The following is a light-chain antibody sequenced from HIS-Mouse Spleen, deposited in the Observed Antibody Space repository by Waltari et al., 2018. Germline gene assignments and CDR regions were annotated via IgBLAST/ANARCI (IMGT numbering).Light chain of an antibody. J-gene: IGLJ2*01. CDR2: DDS. Sequence: SYVLTQPPSVSVAPGKTARITCGGNNIGRKSVHWYQQKPGQAPVLVVYDDSDRPSGIPGRLSGSNSGNTASLTISRVEAGDEADYYCQVWDSSSDHVVFGGGTKLTVL. V-gene: IGLV3-21*03. CDR3: QVWDSSSDHVV. CDR1: NIGRKS.